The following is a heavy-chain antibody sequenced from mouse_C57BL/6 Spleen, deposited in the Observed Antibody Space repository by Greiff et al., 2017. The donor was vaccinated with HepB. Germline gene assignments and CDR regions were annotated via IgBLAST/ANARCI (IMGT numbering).Heavy chain of an antibody. CDR2: IYPGDGDT. CDR1: GYAFSSSW. D-gene: IGHD2-3*01. CDR3: ARDDGYYRGYAMDY. Sequence: VKLKESGPELVKPGASVKISCKASGYAFSSSWMNWVKQRPGKGLEWIGRIYPGDGDTNYNGKFKGKATLTADKSSSTAYMQLRILTSADSAVYFCARDDGYYRGYAMDYWGQGTSVTVSS. J-gene: IGHJ4*01. V-gene: IGHV1-82*01.